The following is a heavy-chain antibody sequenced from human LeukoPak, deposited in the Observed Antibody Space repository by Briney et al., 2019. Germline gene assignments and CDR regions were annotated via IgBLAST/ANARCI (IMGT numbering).Heavy chain of an antibody. CDR1: GYTFTGYY. CDR3: AKIPNNYYGSGSPYYFDY. Sequence: ASVKVSCKTSGYTFTGYYMHWVRQAPGHGLEWMGWINPNSGGTKYAQKFQGRVTMTRDTSISTAYMELSRLRSDDTAVYYCAKIPNNYYGSGSPYYFDYWGQGTLVTVSS. V-gene: IGHV1-2*02. D-gene: IGHD3-10*01. CDR2: INPNSGGT. J-gene: IGHJ4*02.